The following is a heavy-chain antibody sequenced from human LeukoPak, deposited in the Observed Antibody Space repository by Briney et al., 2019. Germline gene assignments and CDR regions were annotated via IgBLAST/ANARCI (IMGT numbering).Heavy chain of an antibody. CDR2: VSSSGTYI. CDR1: GFTFSTYE. Sequence: GGSLRLSCAASGFTFSTYEMNWVRQAPGKGLEWVSSVSSSGTYIYYADSVKGRFTISRDNAKNSLFLQMSSLRADDTAVYYCARDTGAGTTSPVDYWGQGTLVTVSS. V-gene: IGHV3-21*01. J-gene: IGHJ4*02. CDR3: ARDTGAGTTSPVDY. D-gene: IGHD1-7*01.